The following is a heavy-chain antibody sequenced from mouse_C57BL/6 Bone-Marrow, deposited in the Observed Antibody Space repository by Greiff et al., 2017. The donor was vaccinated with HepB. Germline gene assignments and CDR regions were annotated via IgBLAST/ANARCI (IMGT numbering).Heavy chain of an antibody. CDR2: INPNNGGT. J-gene: IGHJ2*01. V-gene: IGHV1-26*01. D-gene: IGHD1-1*01. Sequence: EVMLQQSGPELVKPGASVKISCKASGYTFTDYYMNWVKQSHGKSLEWIGDINPNNGGTSYNQKFKGKATLTVDKSSSTAYMELRSLTSEDSAVYYCASYYGSSYYFDYWGQGTTLTVSS. CDR3: ASYYGSSYYFDY. CDR1: GYTFTDYY.